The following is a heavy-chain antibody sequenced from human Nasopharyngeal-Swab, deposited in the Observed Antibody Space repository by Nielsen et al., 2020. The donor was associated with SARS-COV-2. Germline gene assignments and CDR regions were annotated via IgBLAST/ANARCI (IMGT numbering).Heavy chain of an antibody. CDR1: GLTVSRNF. CDR2: TEIGGTT. Sequence: GESLKISCTASGLTVSRNFTSWVRQAPGKGLEWVSVTEIGGTTHYADSVKGRFSISRDSSTNTLYLQMNNVRAEDTAVYYCARDLGGGYCTTTNCPGSWGQGTLVTVSS. D-gene: IGHD2-2*01. CDR3: ARDLGGGYCTTTNCPGS. V-gene: IGHV3-53*01. J-gene: IGHJ1*01.